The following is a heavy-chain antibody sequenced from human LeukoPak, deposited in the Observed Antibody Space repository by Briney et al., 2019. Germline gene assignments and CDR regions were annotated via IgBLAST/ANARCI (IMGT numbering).Heavy chain of an antibody. Sequence: PSETLSLTCTVSGGSISSSSYYWGWIRQPPGKGLEWIGSIYYSGSTYYNPSLKSRVTISVDTSKNQFALRLTSVSAADTAVYYCARDRGVMGFDSWGQGTLVTVSS. D-gene: IGHD3-10*01. CDR3: ARDRGVMGFDS. J-gene: IGHJ4*02. V-gene: IGHV4-39*06. CDR1: GGSISSSSYY. CDR2: IYYSGST.